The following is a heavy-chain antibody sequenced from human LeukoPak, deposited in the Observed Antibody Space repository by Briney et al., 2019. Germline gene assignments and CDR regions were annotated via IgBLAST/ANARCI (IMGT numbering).Heavy chain of an antibody. CDR2: MNPNSGNT. V-gene: IGHV1-8*01. CDR3: ARSRYCSGGSCYSGMDV. D-gene: IGHD2-15*01. CDR1: GYTFTSYD. J-gene: IGHJ6*02. Sequence: ASVKVSCKASGYTFTSYDINWVRQATGQGLEWMGWMNPNSGNTGYAQKFQGRVTMTRNTSISTAYMELSSLRPEDTAVYYCARSRYCSGGSCYSGMDVWGQGTTVTVSS.